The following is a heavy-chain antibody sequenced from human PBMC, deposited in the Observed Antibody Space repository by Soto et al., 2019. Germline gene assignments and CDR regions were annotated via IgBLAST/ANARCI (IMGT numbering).Heavy chain of an antibody. V-gene: IGHV3-48*03. CDR3: ARESCSSTSCSTRYGLDV. J-gene: IGHJ6*02. CDR2: ISSSGNAI. Sequence: QAGGSLRLSCAASGFIFNSYEMNWVRQAPGKGLEWISYISSSGNAIYYADSVRGRFTISRDNAKKSLNLQMNSLRAEDTAVYYCARESCSSTSCSTRYGLDVWGQGTTVTVSS. D-gene: IGHD2-2*01. CDR1: GFIFNSYE.